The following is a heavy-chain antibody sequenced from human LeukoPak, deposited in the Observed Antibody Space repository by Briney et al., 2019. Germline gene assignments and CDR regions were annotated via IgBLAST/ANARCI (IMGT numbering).Heavy chain of an antibody. J-gene: IGHJ4*02. CDR3: ARGVVIAPQTFDY. CDR1: GESISGFY. D-gene: IGHD2-21*01. V-gene: IGHV4-59*01. CDR2: IYYSGST. Sequence: TSETLSLTCTVSGESISGFYWTWIRQPPGKGLEWIGYIYYSGSTNYNPSLKSRVTISVDTSKNQFSLKLSSVTAADTAVYYCARGVVIAPQTFDYWGQGTLVTVSS.